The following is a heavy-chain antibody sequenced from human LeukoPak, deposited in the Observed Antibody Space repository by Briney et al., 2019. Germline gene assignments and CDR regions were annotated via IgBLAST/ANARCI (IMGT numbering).Heavy chain of an antibody. V-gene: IGHV3-49*03. CDR2: IRSKAYGGTT. Sequence: GGSLRLSCAASGFTFSDYYMSWIRQAPGKALEWVGSIRSKAYGGTTEYAASVKGRFTISRDDSKSIAYLQMNSLKTEDTAVYYCTRTNYYDSSGPIDYWGQGTLVTVSS. CDR3: TRTNYYDSSGPIDY. CDR1: GFTFSDYY. J-gene: IGHJ4*02. D-gene: IGHD3-22*01.